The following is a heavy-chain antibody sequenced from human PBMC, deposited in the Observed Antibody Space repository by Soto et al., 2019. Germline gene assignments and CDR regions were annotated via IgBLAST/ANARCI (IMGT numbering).Heavy chain of an antibody. D-gene: IGHD3-22*01. Sequence: ASVKVSCKASGYTFTSYAISWVQQAPGQGLEWMGWISAYNGNTNYAQKLQGRVTMTTDTSTSTAYMELRSLRSDDTAVYYCARDPGDSSGYYYGYYYYYGMDVWGQGTTVTVSS. J-gene: IGHJ6*02. CDR3: ARDPGDSSGYYYGYYYYYGMDV. CDR2: ISAYNGNT. CDR1: GYTFTSYA. V-gene: IGHV1-18*01.